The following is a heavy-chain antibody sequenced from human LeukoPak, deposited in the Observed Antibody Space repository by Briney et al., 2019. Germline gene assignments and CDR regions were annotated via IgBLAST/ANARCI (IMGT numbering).Heavy chain of an antibody. J-gene: IGHJ3*02. Sequence: SETLSLTCTVSGYSISSGFYWGWIRQPPGKGLEWIGSIYHSGSTYKNPSLESRVTISVDTSKNQFSLKLSSVTAADTAVYYCARRAAAGIFEFFGVHDKIHYHDAFDIWGQGTMVTVSS. D-gene: IGHD6-13*01. CDR1: GYSISSGFY. CDR2: IYHSGST. CDR3: ARRAAAGIFEFFGVHDKIHYHDAFDI. V-gene: IGHV4-38-2*02.